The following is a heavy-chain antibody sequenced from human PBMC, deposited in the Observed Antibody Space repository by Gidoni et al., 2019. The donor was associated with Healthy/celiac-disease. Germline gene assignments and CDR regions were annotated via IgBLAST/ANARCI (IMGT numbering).Heavy chain of an antibody. D-gene: IGHD3-22*01. CDR1: GGIFSSYT. J-gene: IGHJ1*01. V-gene: IGHV1-69*02. Sequence: QVQLVQSGAESKKPGSSVTVSCKASGGIFSSYTISWVRPALGQGLEWMGRIIPILGIANYAQKFQGRVTITADKSTSTAYMGLSSLRSEDTAVYYCATHYYDSSGYRGYFQHWGQGTLVTVSS. CDR2: IIPILGIA. CDR3: ATHYYDSSGYRGYFQH.